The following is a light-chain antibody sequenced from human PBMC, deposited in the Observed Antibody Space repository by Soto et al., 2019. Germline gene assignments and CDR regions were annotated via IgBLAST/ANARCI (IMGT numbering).Light chain of an antibody. CDR3: QQYDNKPPIT. Sequence: EIVMTQSPATLSVSPGERANISCRARQSVNTNLAWYKQKTSQATRLLINATSNKATGNPDKLTGKGSGKEFTLTISSLQSEDFAVYHCQQYDNKPPITFGQGTRLEIK. CDR1: QSVNTN. CDR2: ATS. V-gene: IGKV3-15*01. J-gene: IGKJ5*01.